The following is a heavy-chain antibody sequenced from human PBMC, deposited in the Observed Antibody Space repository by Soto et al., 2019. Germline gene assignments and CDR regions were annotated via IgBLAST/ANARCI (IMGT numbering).Heavy chain of an antibody. Sequence: EVQLVESGGGLVKPGGSLRLSCAASGFTFSSYSMNWVRQAPGKGLEWVSSISSSSSYIYYADSVKGRFTISRDNAKNSLNLQMTSLRAEATAGYYCAVGDGDIWGQGTMVTVSS. CDR1: GFTFSSYS. CDR3: AVGDGDI. V-gene: IGHV3-21*01. D-gene: IGHD3-10*01. CDR2: ISSSSSYI. J-gene: IGHJ3*02.